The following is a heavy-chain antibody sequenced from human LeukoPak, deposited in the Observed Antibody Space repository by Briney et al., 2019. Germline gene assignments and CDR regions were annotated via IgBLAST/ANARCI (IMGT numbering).Heavy chain of an antibody. V-gene: IGHV1-2*02. Sequence: ASVKVSCKASGYTFTGYYVHWVRQAPGQGLEWMGWINPNSGGTNYAQKFQGRVTMTRDTSISTAYMELSRLRSDDTAVYYCARATRELAAFDHWGQGTLLTVSS. CDR2: INPNSGGT. J-gene: IGHJ5*02. CDR3: ARATRELAAFDH. D-gene: IGHD1-26*01. CDR1: GYTFTGYY.